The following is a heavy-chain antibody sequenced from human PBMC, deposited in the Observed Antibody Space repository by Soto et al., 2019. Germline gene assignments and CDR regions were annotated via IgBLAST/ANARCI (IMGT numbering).Heavy chain of an antibody. CDR1: GFTFSSYA. V-gene: IGHV3-23*01. CDR3: AKGQLVLYYYYGMDV. J-gene: IGHJ6*02. D-gene: IGHD6-6*01. CDR2: ISGSGGST. Sequence: GESLKISCAASGFTFSSYAMSWVRQAPGKGLEWVSAISGSGGSTYYADSVKGRFTISRDNSKSTLYLQMNSLRAEDTAVYYCAKGQLVLYYYYGMDVWGQGTTVTVFS.